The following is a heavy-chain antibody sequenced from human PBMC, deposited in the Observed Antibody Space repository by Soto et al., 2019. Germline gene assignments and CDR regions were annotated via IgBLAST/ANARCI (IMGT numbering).Heavy chain of an antibody. Sequence: EVQLVESGGDLVKPGGSLRLSCAASGFTFSNAWMNWVRQAPGKGLEWVGRIKSKTDGGTTDYVAPVKGRFTISRDDSKNTLSLQMNSLKTEDTAVYYCTTASYCSNGVCYTVYYFDYWGQGTLVTVSS. V-gene: IGHV3-15*07. CDR1: GFTFSNAW. CDR2: IKSKTDGGTT. CDR3: TTASYCSNGVCYTVYYFDY. J-gene: IGHJ4*02. D-gene: IGHD2-8*01.